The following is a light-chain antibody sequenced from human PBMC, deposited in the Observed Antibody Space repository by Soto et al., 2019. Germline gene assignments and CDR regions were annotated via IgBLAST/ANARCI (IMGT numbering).Light chain of an antibody. J-gene: IGLJ1*01. CDR1: SSDVGGYNY. Sequence: QSALTQPASVSGSPGQSITISCTGTSSDVGGYNYVSWYQQHPGKAPKLIIYEVNNRPSGVSNRFSGSKSGNKASLTIAGLQGEDEGDYYFSSFTSASTYVFVTGTKLTVL. CDR3: SSFTSASTYV. V-gene: IGLV2-14*01. CDR2: EVN.